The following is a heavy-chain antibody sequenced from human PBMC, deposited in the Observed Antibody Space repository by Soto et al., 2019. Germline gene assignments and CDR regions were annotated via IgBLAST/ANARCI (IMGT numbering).Heavy chain of an antibody. CDR2: TSYDGSNK. J-gene: IGHJ4*02. CDR1: GFTFSDYG. Sequence: QVQLVESGGGVVQPERSLRLSCVASGFTFSDYGMHWVRQAPGKGLEWVAVTSYDGSNKYYADSVKGRFTISRDNSKNTLYLQMNNLRVEDTAVYYGAQGGRLDGDYDWYFDYWGQGTLVTVSS. D-gene: IGHD4-17*01. CDR3: AQGGRLDGDYDWYFDY. V-gene: IGHV3-30*18.